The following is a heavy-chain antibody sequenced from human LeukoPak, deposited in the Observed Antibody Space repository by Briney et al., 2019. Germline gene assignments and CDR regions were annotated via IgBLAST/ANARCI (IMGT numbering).Heavy chain of an antibody. CDR2: IIPIFGTA. D-gene: IGHD3-22*01. J-gene: IGHJ4*02. CDR1: GGTFSSYA. V-gene: IGHV1-69*13. Sequence: SAKVSCKASGGTFSSYAISWVRQAPGQGLEWMGGIIPIFGTANYAQKFQGRVTITADESTSTAYMELSSLRSEDTAVYYCATRIYYDSSGYYPFDYWGQGTLVTVSS. CDR3: ATRIYYDSSGYYPFDY.